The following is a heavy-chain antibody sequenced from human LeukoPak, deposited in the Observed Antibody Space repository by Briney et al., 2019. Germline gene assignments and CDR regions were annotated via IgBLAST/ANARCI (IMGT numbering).Heavy chain of an antibody. CDR2: ISWNSGSV. V-gene: IGHV3-9*01. D-gene: IGHD2-2*02. CDR1: GFTFSSYW. Sequence: GGSLRLSCAASGFTFSSYWMHWVRKAPGKGLEWVSGISWNSGSVGYADSVKGRFTISRDNAKNSLYLQMDSLRAEDTAFYYCAKNGVTYTDYYYYMDVWGKGTTVTISS. CDR3: AKNGVTYTDYYYYMDV. J-gene: IGHJ6*03.